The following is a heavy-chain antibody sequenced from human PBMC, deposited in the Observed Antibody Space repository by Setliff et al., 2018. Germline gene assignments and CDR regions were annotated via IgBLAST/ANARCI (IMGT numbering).Heavy chain of an antibody. CDR1: GDSISSYF. J-gene: IGHJ4*02. D-gene: IGHD6-6*01. CDR3: ARGRNVAARLLDS. V-gene: IGHV4-4*07. CDR2: FYISGTT. Sequence: SETLSLTCSVSGDSISSYFWTWIRQPAGKGLEWIGRFYISGTTTYNPSLKSRVTMSADTSKNQFSLKLSSVTAADTAVYYCARGRNVAARLLDSWGQGTLVTVSS.